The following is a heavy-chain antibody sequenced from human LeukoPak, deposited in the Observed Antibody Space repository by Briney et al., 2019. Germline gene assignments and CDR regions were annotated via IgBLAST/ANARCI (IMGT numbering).Heavy chain of an antibody. CDR3: ARGWNYYGSGSYLYYFDY. D-gene: IGHD3-10*01. CDR1: GGTFSSYA. CDR2: IIPIFGTA. J-gene: IGHJ4*02. Sequence: SVKVSCKASGGTFSSYAISWVRQAPGQGLEWMGGIIPIFGTANYAQKFQGRVTITADESTSTAYMELSSLRSEDTAVYYCARGWNYYGSGSYLYYFDYWGQGTLVTISS. V-gene: IGHV1-69*01.